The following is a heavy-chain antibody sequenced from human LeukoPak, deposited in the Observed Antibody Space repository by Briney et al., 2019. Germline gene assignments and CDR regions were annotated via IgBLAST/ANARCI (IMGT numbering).Heavy chain of an antibody. CDR2: ISSSGSTI. CDR3: ARVRLWFGGLSPTDAFDI. J-gene: IGHJ3*02. V-gene: IGHV3-11*04. D-gene: IGHD3-10*01. CDR1: GFTFSDCY. Sequence: PGGSLRHSCAASGFTFSDCYMSWIRQAPGKGLEWVSYISSSGSTIYYADSVKGRFTISRDNAKNSLYLQMNSLRAEDTAVYYCARVRLWFGGLSPTDAFDIWGQGTMVTVSS.